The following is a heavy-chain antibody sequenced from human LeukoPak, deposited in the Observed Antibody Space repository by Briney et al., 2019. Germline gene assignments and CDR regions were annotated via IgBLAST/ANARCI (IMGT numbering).Heavy chain of an antibody. V-gene: IGHV1-2*06. CDR2: INPNSGGT. CDR3: ARDPDDILTGYYLDGYYYYMDV. CDR1: GYTFTGYY. D-gene: IGHD3-9*01. J-gene: IGHJ6*03. Sequence: ASVKVSCKASGYTFTGYYMQWVRQAPGQGLEWMGRINPNSGGTNYAQKFQGRVTMTRDTSISTAYMELSRLRSDDTAVYYCARDPDDILTGYYLDGYYYYMDVWGKGTTVTVSS.